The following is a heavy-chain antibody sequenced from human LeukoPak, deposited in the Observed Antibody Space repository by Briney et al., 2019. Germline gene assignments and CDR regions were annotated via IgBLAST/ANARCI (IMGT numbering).Heavy chain of an antibody. Sequence: ASVRVSCKASGYTFTGYYMHWVRQAPGQGLECMGWINPNSGGTNYAQKFQGRVTMTRDTSISTAYMELSRLRSDDTAVYYCARLGHIVGATGTDYWGQGTLVTVSS. V-gene: IGHV1-2*02. CDR2: INPNSGGT. CDR1: GYTFTGYY. CDR3: ARLGHIVGATGTDY. D-gene: IGHD1-26*01. J-gene: IGHJ4*02.